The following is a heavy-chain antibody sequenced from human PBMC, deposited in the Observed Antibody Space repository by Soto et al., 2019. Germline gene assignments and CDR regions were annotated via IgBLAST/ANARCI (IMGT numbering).Heavy chain of an antibody. V-gene: IGHV4-34*01. D-gene: IGHD3-10*01. CDR1: GGSFSGYY. CDR2: INHSGST. J-gene: IGHJ6*02. Sequence: SETLSLTCAVYGGSFSGYYWSWIRQPPGKGLEWIGEINHSGSTNYNPSLKSRVTISVDTSKNQFSLKLSSVTAADTAVYYCARVVPIPYYYGSGSSHIRGMDVWGQGTTVTVSS. CDR3: ARVVPIPYYYGSGSSHIRGMDV.